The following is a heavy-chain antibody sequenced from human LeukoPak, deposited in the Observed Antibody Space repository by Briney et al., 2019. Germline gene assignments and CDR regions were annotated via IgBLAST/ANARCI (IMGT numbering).Heavy chain of an antibody. V-gene: IGHV4-59*01. CDR3: GGLQVAAGTIDY. J-gene: IGHJ4*02. CDR1: GGSISSYY. D-gene: IGHD6-13*01. Sequence: PLETLSLTCTVSGGSISSYYWSWIRQPPGKGLEWIGYIYYSGSTNYNPSLKSRVTISVDTSKNQFSLKLSSVTAADTAVYYCGGLQVAAGTIDYWGQGTLVTVSS. CDR2: IYYSGST.